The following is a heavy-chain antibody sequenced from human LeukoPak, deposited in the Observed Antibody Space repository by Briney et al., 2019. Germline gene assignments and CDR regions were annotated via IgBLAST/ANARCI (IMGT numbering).Heavy chain of an antibody. J-gene: IGHJ4*02. D-gene: IGHD3-22*01. Sequence: SETLSLTCAVSGYSISSGYYWGWIRQPPWKGVEWIASIYHSGSTYYNPSLKSRVTISVDTSKNQFSLKLSSVTAADTAVYYCARAVYYYDEFDYWGQGTLVTVSS. CDR3: ARAVYYYDEFDY. V-gene: IGHV4-38-2*01. CDR2: IYHSGST. CDR1: GYSISSGYY.